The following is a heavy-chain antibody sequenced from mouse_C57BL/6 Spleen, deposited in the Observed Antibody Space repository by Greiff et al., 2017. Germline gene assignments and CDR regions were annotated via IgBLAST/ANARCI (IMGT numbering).Heavy chain of an antibody. Sequence: EVQLQQSGPELVKPGASVKISCKASGYTFTDYYMNWVKQSHGKSLEWIGDINPNNGGTSYNQKFKGKATLTVDKSSSTAYMELRSLTAEDSAVYYWARGTTVVAPHLDYWGQGTTLTVSS. CDR3: ARGTTVVAPHLDY. CDR1: GYTFTDYY. D-gene: IGHD1-1*01. J-gene: IGHJ2*01. V-gene: IGHV1-26*01. CDR2: INPNNGGT.